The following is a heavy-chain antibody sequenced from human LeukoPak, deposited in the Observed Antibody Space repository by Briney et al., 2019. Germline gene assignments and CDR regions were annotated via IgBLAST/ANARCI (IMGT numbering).Heavy chain of an antibody. CDR2: INHSGST. D-gene: IGHD2-15*01. CDR1: GGSSSGYY. J-gene: IGHJ4*02. V-gene: IGHV4-34*01. Sequence: SETLSLTCAVYGGSSSGYYWSWIRQPPGKGLEWIGEINHSGSTNYNPSLKSRVTISVDTSKNQFSLKLSSVTAADTAVYYCARYGHCSGGSCYAFDYWGQGTLVTVSS. CDR3: ARYGHCSGGSCYAFDY.